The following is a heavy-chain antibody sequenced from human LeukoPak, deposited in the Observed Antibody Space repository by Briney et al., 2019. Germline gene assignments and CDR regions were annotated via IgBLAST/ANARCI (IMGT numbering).Heavy chain of an antibody. V-gene: IGHV3-30*18. Sequence: RPGGSLRLSCAASGFTFSSYGMHWVRQAPGKGLEWVAVISYDGSNKYYADSVKGRFTISRDNSENTLYLQMNSLRAEDTAVYYCAKEQRWVILNYGMDVWGQGTTVTVSS. J-gene: IGHJ6*02. CDR1: GFTFSSYG. CDR3: AKEQRWVILNYGMDV. CDR2: ISYDGSNK. D-gene: IGHD3-16*02.